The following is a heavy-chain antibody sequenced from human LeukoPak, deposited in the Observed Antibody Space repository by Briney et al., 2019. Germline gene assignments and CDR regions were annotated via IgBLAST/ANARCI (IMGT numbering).Heavy chain of an antibody. CDR3: ARGTLMWFGAKMEYYFDS. Sequence: PSETLSLTCTVSGAYFTNYYWSFIRQPPGKGLEWIGFSSYTGNTNYNPSLKSRVTISLDMSKNQFSLSLKSVTAADTAVYYCARGTLMWFGAKMEYYFDSWGQGTPLTVSS. CDR1: GAYFTNYY. V-gene: IGHV4-59*01. CDR2: SSYTGNT. D-gene: IGHD3-10*01. J-gene: IGHJ4*02.